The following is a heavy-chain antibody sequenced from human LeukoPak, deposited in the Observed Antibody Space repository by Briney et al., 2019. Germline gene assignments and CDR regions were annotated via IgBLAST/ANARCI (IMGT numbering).Heavy chain of an antibody. CDR2: MSRSGDTM. CDR3: ARSGYDIIFDY. Sequence: GGSLILSCAASGFTFSSYEMNWVRPAPGKGLEWVSYMSRSGDTMYYTDSVKGRFTISRDNAKNSLYLQMNSLRAEDTAIYYCARSGYDIIFDYWGQGTLVTVSS. V-gene: IGHV3-48*03. CDR1: GFTFSSYE. J-gene: IGHJ4*02. D-gene: IGHD5-12*01.